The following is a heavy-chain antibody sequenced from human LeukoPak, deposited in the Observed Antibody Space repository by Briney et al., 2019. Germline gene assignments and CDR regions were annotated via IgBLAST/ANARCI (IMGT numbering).Heavy chain of an antibody. V-gene: IGHV4-59*08. CDR3: ARRIAAAGYYYYYGMDV. D-gene: IGHD6-13*01. CDR1: GGSISSYY. Sequence: PSETLSLTCTVSGGSISSYYWSWIRQPPGKGLEWIGYIYYSGGTNYNPSLKSRVTISVDTSKNQFSLKLSSVTAADTAVYYCARRIAAAGYYYYYGMDVWGQGTTVTVSS. J-gene: IGHJ6*02. CDR2: IYYSGGT.